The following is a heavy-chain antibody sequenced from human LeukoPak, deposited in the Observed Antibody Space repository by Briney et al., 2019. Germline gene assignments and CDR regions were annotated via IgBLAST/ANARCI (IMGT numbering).Heavy chain of an antibody. CDR1: GYTFTSNG. Sequence: GASVKVSCKASGYTFTSNGISWVRQAPGQGLEWMGWISAYNGNTNYARKLQGRVTMTTDTSTSTAYMELRSLRSDDTAVYYCARWAVTTVVTGAFDIWGQGTMVTVSS. CDR3: ARWAVTTVVTGAFDI. CDR2: ISAYNGNT. J-gene: IGHJ3*02. V-gene: IGHV1-18*01. D-gene: IGHD4-23*01.